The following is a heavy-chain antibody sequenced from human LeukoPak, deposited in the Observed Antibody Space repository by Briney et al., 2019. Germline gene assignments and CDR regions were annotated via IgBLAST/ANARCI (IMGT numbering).Heavy chain of an antibody. J-gene: IGHJ4*02. Sequence: SETLSLTCAVYGGSFSGYYWSWIRQPPGKGLEWIGEINHSGSTNYNPSLKSRVTISVDTSKNQFSLKLSSVTAADTAAYYCARVGWELLPRSFGYWGQGTLVTVSS. D-gene: IGHD1-26*01. CDR2: INHSGST. CDR1: GGSFSGYY. CDR3: ARVGWELLPRSFGY. V-gene: IGHV4-34*01.